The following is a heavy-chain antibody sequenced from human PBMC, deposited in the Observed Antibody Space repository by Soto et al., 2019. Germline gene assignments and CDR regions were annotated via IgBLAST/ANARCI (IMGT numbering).Heavy chain of an antibody. CDR3: ARDKAYYDSSSYTDRWFDP. CDR1: GGSISSYY. Sequence: PSETLSLTCTVSGGSISSYYWSWIRQPPGKGLEWIGYIYYSGSTNYNPSLKSRVTISVDTSKNQFSLKLSSVAAADTAVYYCARDKAYYDSSSYTDRWFDPWGQGTLVTVSS. D-gene: IGHD3-22*01. V-gene: IGHV4-59*01. CDR2: IYYSGST. J-gene: IGHJ5*02.